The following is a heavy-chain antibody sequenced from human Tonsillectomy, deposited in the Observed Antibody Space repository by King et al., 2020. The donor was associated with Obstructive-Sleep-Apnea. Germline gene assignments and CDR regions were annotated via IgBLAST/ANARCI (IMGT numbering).Heavy chain of an antibody. V-gene: IGHV3-48*04. CDR1: GFTFSTYT. D-gene: IGHD6-19*01. Sequence: VQLVESGGGLVQPGGSLRLSCAASGFTFSTYTMNWVRQAPGKGLEWVSYISSSGSTLYYADSVKGRFTISRDNAKNSLYLQMNSLRAEDTAVYFCARLGIAVAGVDYWGQGSLVTVSS. CDR2: ISSSGSTL. CDR3: ARLGIAVAGVDY. J-gene: IGHJ4*02.